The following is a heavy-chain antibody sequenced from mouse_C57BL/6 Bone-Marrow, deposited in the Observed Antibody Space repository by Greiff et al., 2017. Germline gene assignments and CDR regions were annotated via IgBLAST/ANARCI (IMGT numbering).Heavy chain of an antibody. Sequence: DVKLQESGPGLVKPSQSLSLTCSVTGYSITSGYYWKWIRQFPGNKLEWMGYISYDGSNNYNPSLKNRISITRDTSKNQFFLKLNSVTTEDTATYYCARDGYYFDYWGQGTTLTVSS. CDR1: GYSITSGYY. CDR2: ISYDGSN. CDR3: ARDGYYFDY. V-gene: IGHV3-6*01. D-gene: IGHD2-2*01. J-gene: IGHJ2*01.